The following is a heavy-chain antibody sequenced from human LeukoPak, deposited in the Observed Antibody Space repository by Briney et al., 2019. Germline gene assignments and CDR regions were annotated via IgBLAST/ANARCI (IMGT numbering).Heavy chain of an antibody. Sequence: GGSLRLSCAASGFTFSSYSMNWVRQAPGKGLEWVSYISSSSSTIYYADSVKGRFTISRDNAKNSLYLQMNSLRAEDTAVYYCARGGGWELPYFDYWGQGTLVTVSS. J-gene: IGHJ4*02. CDR3: ARGGGWELPYFDY. V-gene: IGHV3-48*01. CDR1: GFTFSSYS. D-gene: IGHD1-26*01. CDR2: ISSSSSTI.